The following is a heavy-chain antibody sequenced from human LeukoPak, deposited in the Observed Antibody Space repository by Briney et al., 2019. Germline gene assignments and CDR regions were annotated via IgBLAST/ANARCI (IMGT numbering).Heavy chain of an antibody. CDR3: ARLSRYYFDY. CDR2: IYPADSST. V-gene: IGHV5-51*01. CDR1: GYSFSSYW. D-gene: IGHD2-2*01. J-gene: IGHJ4*02. Sequence: GESLKISCKGSGYSFSSYWIAWVRQMPGKGLEWMGIIYPADSSTRYSPSFQGQVTISADKSISTAYLHLSRPKASDTAMYYCARLSRYYFDYWGQGTLVTASS.